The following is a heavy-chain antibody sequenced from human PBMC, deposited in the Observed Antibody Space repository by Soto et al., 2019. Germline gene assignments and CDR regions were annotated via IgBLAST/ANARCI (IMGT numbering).Heavy chain of an antibody. CDR1: GFTFSSYA. CDR3: VGAPVATNWHFEL. V-gene: IGHV3-23*01. Sequence: PGGSLRLSCAASGFTFSSYAMTWVRQAPGKGLEWVSSVTSSGDWTFHADSVKGRFAISRDNSKHTLFLEMNSLRVEDTALYYGVGAPVATNWHFELWGRGTLVTVSS. CDR2: VTSSGDWT. J-gene: IGHJ2*01. D-gene: IGHD2-2*01.